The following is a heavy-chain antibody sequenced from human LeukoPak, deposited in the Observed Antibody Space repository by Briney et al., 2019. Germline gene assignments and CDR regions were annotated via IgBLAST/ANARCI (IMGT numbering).Heavy chain of an antibody. J-gene: IGHJ3*02. D-gene: IGHD2-21*02. CDR2: IYYSGST. CDR3: AGAYCGGDCYSGRTFDI. CDR1: GGSISSYY. Sequence: SETLSLTCTVSGGSISSYYWSWIRQPPGKGLEWIGYIYYSGSTNYNPSLKSRVTISVDTSKNQFSLKLSSVTAADTAVYYCAGAYCGGDCYSGRTFDIWGQGTMVTVSS. V-gene: IGHV4-59*01.